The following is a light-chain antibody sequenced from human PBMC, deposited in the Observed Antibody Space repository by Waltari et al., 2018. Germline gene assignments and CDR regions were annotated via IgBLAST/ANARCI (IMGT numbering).Light chain of an antibody. CDR1: SSDVGGYNY. CDR3: SSYTSSSTLV. Sequence: QSALTQPASVSGSPGQSITISCTGTSSDVGGYNYVSWYQQHPGKAPQLLIYDVSKRPSGVSNRFSGAKAGNTASLTISGLQAEDVADYYCSSYTSSSTLVFGGGTKLTVL. J-gene: IGLJ2*01. V-gene: IGLV2-14*01. CDR2: DVS.